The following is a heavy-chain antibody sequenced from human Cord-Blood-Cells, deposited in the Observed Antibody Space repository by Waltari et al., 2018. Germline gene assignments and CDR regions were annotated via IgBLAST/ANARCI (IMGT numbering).Heavy chain of an antibody. CDR2: INHSGST. J-gene: IGHJ4*02. CDR1: SGYY. CDR3: ARGGAYYDILNGYYY. D-gene: IGHD3-9*01. Sequence: SGYYWSWIRQPPGKGLEWIGEINHSGSTNYNPSLKSRVTISVDTSKNQFSLKLSSVTAADTAVYYCARGGAYYDILNGYYYWGQGTLVTVSS. V-gene: IGHV4-34*01.